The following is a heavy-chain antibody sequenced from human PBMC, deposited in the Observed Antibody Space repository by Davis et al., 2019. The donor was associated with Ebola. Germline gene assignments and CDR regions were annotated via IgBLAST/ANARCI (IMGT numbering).Heavy chain of an antibody. CDR3: ARGYSSSRYGGDYFDY. CDR1: GFTFSSYA. J-gene: IGHJ4*02. Sequence: GESLKISCAASGFTFSSYAMHWVRQAPGKGLEWVAVISYDGSNKYYADSVKGRFTISRDNSKNTLYLQMNSLRAEDTAVYYCARGYSSSRYGGDYFDYWGQGTLVTVSS. D-gene: IGHD6-13*01. V-gene: IGHV3-30-3*01. CDR2: ISYDGSNK.